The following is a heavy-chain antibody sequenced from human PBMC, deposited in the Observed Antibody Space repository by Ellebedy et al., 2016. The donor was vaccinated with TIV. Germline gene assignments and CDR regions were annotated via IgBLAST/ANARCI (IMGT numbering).Heavy chain of an antibody. CDR3: AKDNIGYGDYYYYGMDV. J-gene: IGHJ6*02. D-gene: IGHD5-12*01. Sequence: GGSLRLSCAASGFTFTNYNMNWVRQAPGKGLEWVSYISISSSTIYLADSVKGRFTISRDNSKNTLSLQMNSLRAEDTAVYYCAKDNIGYGDYYYYGMDVWGQGTTVTVSS. CDR2: ISISSSTI. CDR1: GFTFTNYN. V-gene: IGHV3-48*01.